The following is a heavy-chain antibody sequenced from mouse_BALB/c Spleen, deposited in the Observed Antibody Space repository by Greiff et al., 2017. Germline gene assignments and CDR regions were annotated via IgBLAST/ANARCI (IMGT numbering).Heavy chain of an antibody. J-gene: IGHJ4*01. CDR2: ISYSGST. D-gene: IGHD1-1*01. Sequence: EVKVEESGPSLVKPSQTLSLTCSVTGDSITSGYWNWIRKFPGNKLEYMGYISYSGSTYYNPSLKSRISITRDTSKNQYYLQLNSVTTEDTATYYCARRITTVDYAMDYWGQGTSVTVSS. CDR3: ARRITTVDYAMDY. CDR1: GDSITSGY. V-gene: IGHV3-8*02.